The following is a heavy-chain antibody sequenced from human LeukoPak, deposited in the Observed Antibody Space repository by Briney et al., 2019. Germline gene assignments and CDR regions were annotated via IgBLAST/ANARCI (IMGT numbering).Heavy chain of an antibody. D-gene: IGHD3-22*01. CDR3: ARFYYYDSRGPRYYFDY. Sequence: SETLSLTCTVSGGSISSSSYYWGWIRQPTGKGLEWIGKIYYTGSTYYKPSLKSRVTISVDTSKNQVSLKLRSVTAADTAFYYCARFYYYDSRGPRYYFDYWGQGTPVTVSS. CDR2: IYYTGST. J-gene: IGHJ4*02. V-gene: IGHV4-39*01. CDR1: GGSISSSSYY.